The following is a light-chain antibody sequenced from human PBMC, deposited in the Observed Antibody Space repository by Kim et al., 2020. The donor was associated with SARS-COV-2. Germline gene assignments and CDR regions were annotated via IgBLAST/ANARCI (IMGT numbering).Light chain of an antibody. J-gene: IGKJ4*01. CDR1: QSISSY. V-gene: IGKV1-39*01. CDR2: AAS. CDR3: QQSYSTPLLT. Sequence: DIQMNKSPFSLSASVGDRVTITCRASQSISSYLNWYQQKPGKAPKLLIYAASSLQSGVPSRFSGSGSGTDFTITISSLQPEDFATYYCQQSYSTPLLTFGGGTKVDIK.